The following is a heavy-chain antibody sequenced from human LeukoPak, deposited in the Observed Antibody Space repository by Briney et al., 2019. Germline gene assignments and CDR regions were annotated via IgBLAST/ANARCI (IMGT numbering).Heavy chain of an antibody. D-gene: IGHD3-10*01. V-gene: IGHV4-59*12. J-gene: IGHJ4*02. Sequence: SETLSLTCTVSGGSISNYYWSWIRQPPGKGLEWIGYIYYSGSTNYNPSLKSRVTISVDTSKNQFSLKLSSVTAADTAVYYCARDSSNYGSGSYYPYWGQGTLVTVSS. CDR3: ARDSSNYGSGSYYPY. CDR1: GGSISNYY. CDR2: IYYSGST.